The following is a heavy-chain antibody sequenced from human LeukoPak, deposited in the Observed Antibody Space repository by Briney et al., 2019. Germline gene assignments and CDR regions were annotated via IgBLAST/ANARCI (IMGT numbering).Heavy chain of an antibody. CDR3: ASDTVDTAVGIDY. V-gene: IGHV3-33*01. CDR2: IWYDGSDK. J-gene: IGHJ4*02. Sequence: GGSLRLSCAASGFTLSNYGMHWVRQAPGKGLEWVAVIWYDGSDKYYADSVKGRFTISRDNSKNTLYVQMNSLRVEDTAVYHCASDTVDTAVGIDYWGQGTLVTVSS. D-gene: IGHD5-18*01. CDR1: GFTLSNYG.